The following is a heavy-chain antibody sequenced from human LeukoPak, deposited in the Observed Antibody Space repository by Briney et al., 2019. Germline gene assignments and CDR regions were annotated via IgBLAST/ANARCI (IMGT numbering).Heavy chain of an antibody. CDR2: ISAYNGNT. CDR1: GYTFTSYG. Sequence: VASVKVSCKASGYTFTSYGISWVRQAPGQGLEWMGWISAYNGNTNYAQKLQGRVTMTTDTSTSTAYMELRSLRSDDTAVYYCARAPAPMYSGSYFRYWGQGTLVTVSS. J-gene: IGHJ4*02. CDR3: ARAPAPMYSGSYFRY. D-gene: IGHD1-26*01. V-gene: IGHV1-18*01.